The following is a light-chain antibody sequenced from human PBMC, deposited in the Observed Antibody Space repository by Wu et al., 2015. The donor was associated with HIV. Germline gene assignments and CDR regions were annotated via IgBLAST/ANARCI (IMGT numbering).Light chain of an antibody. Sequence: EIVLTQSPDTLSLSPGERATLSCRASQGVSSTYLAWYQQKPGQAPRLLIYGASSRATGIPDRFSGSGSETDFTLTLSRLEPEDFAMYYCQYYGITFGGGTQVEIK. J-gene: IGKJ4*01. V-gene: IGKV3-20*01. CDR2: GAS. CDR1: QGVSSTY. CDR3: QYYGIT.